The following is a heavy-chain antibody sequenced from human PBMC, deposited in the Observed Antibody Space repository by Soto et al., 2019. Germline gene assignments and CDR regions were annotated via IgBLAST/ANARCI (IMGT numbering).Heavy chain of an antibody. Sequence: QVQLVQSGAEVKKPGASVKVSCKASGYIFTNYYIHCVRQAPGQGLEWMAIINPLPTSDSTNYAQKFQGRVTVTRDTSTSTVYLELSSLRADDTAVYYCARDLAAAAYWGQGTLVTVSS. CDR1: GYIFTNYY. CDR3: ARDLAAAAY. D-gene: IGHD6-13*01. CDR2: INPLPTSDST. V-gene: IGHV1-46*01. J-gene: IGHJ4*02.